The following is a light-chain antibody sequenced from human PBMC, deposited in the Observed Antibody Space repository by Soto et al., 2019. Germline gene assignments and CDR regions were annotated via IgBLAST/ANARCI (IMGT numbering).Light chain of an antibody. CDR1: SSNIGTNA. Sequence: QSVLTQPPSASGTPGQRVTISCSGGSSNIGTNAVNWYQQLPGTAPKLLIYNNNQRPSGVPDRFSGSKSGTSASLAISGLQSEEEADYHRAAWDDSLNGYVFGTGTKVTVL. J-gene: IGLJ1*01. V-gene: IGLV1-44*01. CDR2: NNN. CDR3: AAWDDSLNGYV.